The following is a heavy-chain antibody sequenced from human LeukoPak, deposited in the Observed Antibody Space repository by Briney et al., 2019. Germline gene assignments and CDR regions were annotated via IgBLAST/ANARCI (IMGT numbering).Heavy chain of an antibody. CDR1: GFTFRSHA. CDR2: IYENGGTT. D-gene: IGHD3-16*01. CDR3: AKDMRSFDY. V-gene: IGHV3-23*01. Sequence: HPGGSLRLSCVGSGFTFRSHAMSWVRQAPEKGLEFVSGIYENGGTTYYADSVKGRFTISRDNSKNTLYLQMNSLRAEDTAVYYCAKDMRSFDYWGQGTLVTVSS. J-gene: IGHJ4*02.